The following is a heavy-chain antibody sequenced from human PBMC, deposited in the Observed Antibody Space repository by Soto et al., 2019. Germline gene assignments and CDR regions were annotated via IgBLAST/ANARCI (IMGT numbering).Heavy chain of an antibody. CDR3: AKDPPWTVGPLAMDV. V-gene: IGHV3-23*01. CDR2: FSGSGGNI. J-gene: IGHJ6*02. D-gene: IGHD3-10*01. Sequence: GGSLRLSCVASGFTFTTHAMSWVRQSPGKGLEWVSTFSGSGGNIYYAEAVKGRLTISRDDSKNTLYLQMNSLRVEDTAVYYCAKDPPWTVGPLAMDVWGQGTTVTVSS. CDR1: GFTFTTHA.